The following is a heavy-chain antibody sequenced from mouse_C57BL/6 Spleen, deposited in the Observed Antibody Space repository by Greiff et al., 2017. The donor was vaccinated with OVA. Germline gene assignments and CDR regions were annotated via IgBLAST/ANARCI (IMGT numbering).Heavy chain of an antibody. CDR1: GYTFTDYY. Sequence: EVQLQQSGPELVKPGASVKISCKASGYTFTDYYMNWVKQSHGKSLEWIGDINPNNGGTSYNQKFKGKATLTVDKSSSTAYMELRSLTSEDSAVYYCARGDYDGYFDVWGTGTTVTVSS. V-gene: IGHV1-26*01. D-gene: IGHD2-4*01. CDR3: ARGDYDGYFDV. CDR2: INPNNGGT. J-gene: IGHJ1*03.